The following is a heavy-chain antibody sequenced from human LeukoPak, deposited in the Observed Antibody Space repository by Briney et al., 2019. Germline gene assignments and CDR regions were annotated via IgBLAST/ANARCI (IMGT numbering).Heavy chain of an antibody. V-gene: IGHV5-51*01. Sequence: GESLKISCKGSGYSFTSYWIDWVRQMPGKGLEGMGIIYPGDSDTRYSPSFQGQVTISADKSISTAYPQWSSLKASDTAMYYCARRGSYSSSWPDAFDIWGQGTMVTVSS. CDR2: IYPGDSDT. D-gene: IGHD6-13*01. CDR1: GYSFTSYW. J-gene: IGHJ3*02. CDR3: ARRGSYSSSWPDAFDI.